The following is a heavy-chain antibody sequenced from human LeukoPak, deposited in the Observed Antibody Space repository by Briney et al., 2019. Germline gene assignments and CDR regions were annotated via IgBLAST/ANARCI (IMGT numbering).Heavy chain of an antibody. J-gene: IGHJ4*02. V-gene: IGHV3-23*01. CDR1: GFTFSSYA. Sequence: GGSLRLSCAASGFTFSSYAMSWVRQAPGKGLEWVSAISGSGGSTYYADSVKGRFTISRDNSKNTLYLQMNSLRAEDTAVYYCARGGIQVSGIDEFDYWGQGTLVTVSS. D-gene: IGHD6-19*01. CDR3: ARGGIQVSGIDEFDY. CDR2: ISGSGGST.